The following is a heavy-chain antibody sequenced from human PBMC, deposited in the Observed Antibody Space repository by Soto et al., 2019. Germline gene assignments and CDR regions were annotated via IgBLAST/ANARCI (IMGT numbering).Heavy chain of an antibody. CDR1: CDSISSSTYY. V-gene: IGHV4-39*01. CDR2: IHYSGST. CDR3: ATDYYGSGDDGYCDD. Sequence: SETLSLTLTVSCDSISSSTYYWGWIRQSPGKGLEWIGNIHYSGSTYYNPSLKSRVTISVDTSKNQFSLKLSSVTAADTAVYYSATDYYGSGDDGYCDDWCQG. J-gene: IGHJ4*02. D-gene: IGHD3-10*01.